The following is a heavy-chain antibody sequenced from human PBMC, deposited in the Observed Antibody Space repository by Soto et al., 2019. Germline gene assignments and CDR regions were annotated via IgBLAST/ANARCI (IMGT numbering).Heavy chain of an antibody. CDR1: GYTFTCYA. CDR2: INAGNGNT. V-gene: IGHV1-3*01. Sequence: ASVKLSCKASGYTFTCYAMHWVRQAPGQRLEWMGWINAGNGNTKYSQKFQGRVTITRDTSASTAYMELSSLRSEDTAVYYCARGFAGPWGWFDPWGQGTLVTVSS. J-gene: IGHJ5*02. CDR3: ARGFAGPWGWFDP. D-gene: IGHD7-27*01.